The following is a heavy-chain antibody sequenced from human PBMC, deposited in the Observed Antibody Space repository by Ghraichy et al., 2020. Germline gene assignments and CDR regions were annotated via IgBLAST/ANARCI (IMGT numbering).Heavy chain of an antibody. V-gene: IGHV3-23*01. J-gene: IGHJ3*02. CDR3: AKSPLHYSLHTGAFDI. CDR2: ISGSGGST. CDR1: GFTFSSYA. Sequence: GESLNISCAASGFTFSSYAMSWVRQAPGKGLEWVSAISGSGGSTYYADSVKGRFTISRDNSKNTLYLQMNSLRAEDTAVYYCAKSPLHYSLHTGAFDIWGQGTMVTVSS. D-gene: IGHD2-15*01.